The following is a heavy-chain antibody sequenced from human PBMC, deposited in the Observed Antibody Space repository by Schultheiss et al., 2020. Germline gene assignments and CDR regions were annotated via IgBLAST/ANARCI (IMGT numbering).Heavy chain of an antibody. V-gene: IGHV4-61*01. CDR2: IYYSGST. Sequence: SETLSLTCTVSGASVSSASNYWTWIRQPPGKGLEWIGYIYYSGSTNYNPSLKSRVTISVDTSKNQFSLKLSSVTAADTAVYYCARDRRSGYSRYYYYGMDVWGQGTTVTVSS. J-gene: IGHJ6*02. CDR3: ARDRRSGYSRYYYYGMDV. D-gene: IGHD3-3*01. CDR1: GASVSSASNY.